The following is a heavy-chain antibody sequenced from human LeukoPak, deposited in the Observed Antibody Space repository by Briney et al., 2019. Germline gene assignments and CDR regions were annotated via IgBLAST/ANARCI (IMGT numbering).Heavy chain of an antibody. V-gene: IGHV4-30-2*01. CDR3: ARGASGSGYVDY. J-gene: IGHJ4*02. CDR2: IYHSGST. Sequence: SETLSLTCTVSGSSVSSGGYSWSWIRQPPGKGLEWIGYIYHSGSTYYNPSLKSRVTISVDTSKNQFSLKLSSVTAADTAVYYCARGASGSGYVDYWGQGTLVTVSS. D-gene: IGHD2-15*01. CDR1: GSSVSSGGYS.